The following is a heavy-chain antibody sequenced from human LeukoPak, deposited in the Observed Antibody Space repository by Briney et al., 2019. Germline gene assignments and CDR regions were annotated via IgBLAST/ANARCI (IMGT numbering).Heavy chain of an antibody. Sequence: GWSLRLSCAASGFTFSSYWMNGVGQSPGRGLEGVANIKPDGNEKHYVDSVKGRFTISRDNAKNSLYLQMDSLRAEDTAVYYCARDWRGSRDYWGQGTLVTVSS. CDR3: ARDWRGSRDY. V-gene: IGHV3-7*01. J-gene: IGHJ4*02. D-gene: IGHD3-10*01. CDR2: IKPDGNEK. CDR1: GFTFSSYW.